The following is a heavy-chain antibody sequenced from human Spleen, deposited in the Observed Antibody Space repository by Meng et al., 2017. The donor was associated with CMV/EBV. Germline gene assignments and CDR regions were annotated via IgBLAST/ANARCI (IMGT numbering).Heavy chain of an antibody. CDR3: AHRRGTFGGVTNWFDP. Sequence: HITLQWFGSQLVQPTLPPTLTCTFSGFAVSTSGVGVGWIRQPPGKALEWLALIYWDDDKRYSPSLKSRLTITKDTSKNQVVLTMTNMDPVDTATYYCAHRRGTFGGVTNWFDPWGQGTLVTVSS. D-gene: IGHD3-16*01. V-gene: IGHV2-5*02. CDR2: IYWDDDK. CDR1: GFAVSTSGVG. J-gene: IGHJ5*02.